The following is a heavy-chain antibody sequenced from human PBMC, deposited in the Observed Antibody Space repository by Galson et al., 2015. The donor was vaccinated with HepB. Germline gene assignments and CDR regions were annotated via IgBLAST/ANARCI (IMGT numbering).Heavy chain of an antibody. CDR1: GDSVSSTSAV. J-gene: IGHJ4*02. CDR2: TYYRSKWYN. Sequence: CAISGDSVSSTSAVWNWIRQSPSRGLEWLGRTYYRSKWYNDYAVSVKSRITFNPDTSKNQLSLQLNSVTPEDTGVYYCVRAAGGPYYFDYWGQSTLVTVSS. V-gene: IGHV6-1*01. D-gene: IGHD2-15*01. CDR3: VRAAGGPYYFDY.